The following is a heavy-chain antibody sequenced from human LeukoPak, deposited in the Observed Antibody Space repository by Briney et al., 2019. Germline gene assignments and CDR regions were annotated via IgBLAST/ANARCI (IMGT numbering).Heavy chain of an antibody. J-gene: IGHJ4*02. Sequence: GESLKIPCKGSGYSFTSYWIGWVRQMPGKGLEWMGIIYPGDSDTRYSPSFQGQVTISADKSISTAYLQWSSLKASDTAMYYCARHTSRYYYDSSGPPESFYWGQGTLVTVSS. CDR1: GYSFTSYW. V-gene: IGHV5-51*01. D-gene: IGHD3-22*01. CDR3: ARHTSRYYYDSSGPPESFY. CDR2: IYPGDSDT.